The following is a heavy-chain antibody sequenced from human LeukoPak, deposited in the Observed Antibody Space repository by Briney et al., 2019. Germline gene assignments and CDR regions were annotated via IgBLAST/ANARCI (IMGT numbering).Heavy chain of an antibody. D-gene: IGHD6-13*01. CDR1: GGSFSGYY. CDR2: INHSGST. J-gene: IGHJ6*04. CDR3: ARGGIAAAPGV. Sequence: PSETLSLTCAVYGGSFSGYYWSWIRQPPGKGLEWIGEINHSGSTNYNPSLKSRVTISVDTSKNQFSLKPSSVTAADTAVYYCARGGIAAAPGVWGKGTTVTVSS. V-gene: IGHV4-34*01.